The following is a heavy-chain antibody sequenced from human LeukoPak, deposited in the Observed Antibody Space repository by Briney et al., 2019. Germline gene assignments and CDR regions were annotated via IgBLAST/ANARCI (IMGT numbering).Heavy chain of an antibody. Sequence: PGGSLRLSCAASGFTFSSYGMSWVRQAPGKGLEWVSAISGSGGSTYYADSVKGRFTISRDNAKNSLYLQMNSLRAEDTAVYYCARDPSNTYYDYVWGSTAYGAFDYWGQGTLVTVSS. CDR2: ISGSGGST. CDR3: ARDPSNTYYDYVWGSTAYGAFDY. J-gene: IGHJ4*02. CDR1: GFTFSSYG. D-gene: IGHD3-16*01. V-gene: IGHV3-23*01.